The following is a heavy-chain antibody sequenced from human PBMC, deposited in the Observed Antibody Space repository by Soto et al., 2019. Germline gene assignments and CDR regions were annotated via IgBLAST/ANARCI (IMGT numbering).Heavy chain of an antibody. CDR3: VRAGNAYSYGYFY. J-gene: IGHJ4*02. V-gene: IGHV3-48*02. Sequence: EVQVVESGGGLVQPGGSLRLSCAVSGLTFTTYNFNWVRQAPGKGLEWISFINPGSTTRHYADSVKGRFTISRDNAKNSLYLQMNSLTDADTAVYYCVRAGNAYSYGYFYWGQGTLVTVSS. D-gene: IGHD5-18*01. CDR1: GLTFTTYN. CDR2: INPGSTTR.